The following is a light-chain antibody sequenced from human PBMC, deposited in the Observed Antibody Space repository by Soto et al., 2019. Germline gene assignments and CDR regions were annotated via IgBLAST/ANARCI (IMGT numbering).Light chain of an antibody. CDR2: RAS. CDR3: QQGDSFPLT. V-gene: IGKV3-15*01. Sequence: IVMTQSPATLSVSLGERATLSCRASQDINSNLAWYQQKPGQAPRLLMFRASIRAAGFPARFSASGSGTEFNITISSLQSEDFATYFCQQGDSFPLTFGGGTRVE. CDR1: QDINSN. J-gene: IGKJ4*01.